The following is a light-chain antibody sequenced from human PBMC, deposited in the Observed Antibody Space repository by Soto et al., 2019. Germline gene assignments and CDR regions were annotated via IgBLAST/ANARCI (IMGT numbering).Light chain of an antibody. J-gene: IGLJ1*01. CDR2: DNN. V-gene: IGLV1-51*01. CDR3: GTWDSSLSAYV. CDR1: SSNIGNNY. Sequence: QSALTQPPSLSAAPGQKVTISCSGSSSNIGNNYVSWYQQLPGTAPKLLIYDNNKRPSGIPDRFSGSKSGTSATLGITGLQTGDVADYYCGTWDSSLSAYVFGTGTRSPS.